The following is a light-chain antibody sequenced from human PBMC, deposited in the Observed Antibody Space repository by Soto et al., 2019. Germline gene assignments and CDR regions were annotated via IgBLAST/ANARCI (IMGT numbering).Light chain of an antibody. CDR1: SSNIGINT. Sequence: QSALTQAPSASGTPGLRVTISCSGSSSNIGINTVNWYQHLPGTAPTLLIYANNQRPSGVPDRFSGSKSGTSASLAISGLQSEEEADYYCAAWDGSLNGVVFGGGTQLTVL. CDR3: AAWDGSLNGVV. CDR2: ANN. J-gene: IGLJ2*01. V-gene: IGLV1-44*01.